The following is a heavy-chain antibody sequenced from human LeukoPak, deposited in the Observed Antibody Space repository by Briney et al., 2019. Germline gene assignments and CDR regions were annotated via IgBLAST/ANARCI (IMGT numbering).Heavy chain of an antibody. CDR3: ARRLTQYDCFDP. CDR1: GDSVSSNSVT. Sequence: SQTLSLTCAISGDSVSSNSVTWNWIRQSASRGLEWLGRTYYRSTWYNDYAVSVRGRITVNPDTSKNQFSLHLNSVTPEDTAVYYCARRLTQYDCFDPWGQGILVTVSS. CDR2: TYYRSTWYN. D-gene: IGHD2-2*01. J-gene: IGHJ5*02. V-gene: IGHV6-1*01.